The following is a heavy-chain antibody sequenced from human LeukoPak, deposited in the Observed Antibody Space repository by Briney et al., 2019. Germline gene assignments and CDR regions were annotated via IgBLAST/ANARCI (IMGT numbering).Heavy chain of an antibody. CDR3: ARDRYTYYDFWSGYSNWFDP. CDR2: INWSGGRA. J-gene: IGHJ5*02. Sequence: GGSLRLSCAVSGFTFNDYGMSWVRQAPGKGLEWVSGINWSGGRADYADSVKGRFTISRDNGKNSLYLQMNSLRAEDTALYYCARDRYTYYDFWSGYSNWFDPWGQGTLVTVSS. V-gene: IGHV3-20*04. D-gene: IGHD3-3*01. CDR1: GFTFNDYG.